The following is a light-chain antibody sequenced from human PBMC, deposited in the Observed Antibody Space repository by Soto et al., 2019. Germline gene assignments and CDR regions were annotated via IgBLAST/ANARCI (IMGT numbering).Light chain of an antibody. J-gene: IGKJ4*01. Sequence: EIVLTQSPATLSLSPGERVTLSCRASQSVSSYLAWYQQKPGQAPRLLIYDASNRATGIPARFSGSGSGTDFTLTISSLEPEDFAVYYCQQRSNWPPTFGGGTKVDI. V-gene: IGKV3-11*01. CDR2: DAS. CDR3: QQRSNWPPT. CDR1: QSVSSY.